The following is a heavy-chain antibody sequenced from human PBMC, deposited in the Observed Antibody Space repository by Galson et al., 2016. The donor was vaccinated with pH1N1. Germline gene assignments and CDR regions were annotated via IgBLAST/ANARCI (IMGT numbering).Heavy chain of an antibody. CDR2: INPITGGT. J-gene: IGHJ6*02. D-gene: IGHD2-2*01. V-gene: IGHV1-2*02. CDR3: GFLCYCSSPTCETGMDV. Sequence: SVKVSCKASGNTFNGYHVHWVRQAPGQGLEWLGEINPITGGTNLAPKFQVRVTLTRDMSISTVYMDLSRMRSDDTAIYYCGFLCYCSSPTCETGMDVWGQGTTVTVSS. CDR1: GNTFNGYH.